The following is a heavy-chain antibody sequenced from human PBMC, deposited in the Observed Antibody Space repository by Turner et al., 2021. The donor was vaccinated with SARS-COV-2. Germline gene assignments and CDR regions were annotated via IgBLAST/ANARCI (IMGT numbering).Heavy chain of an antibody. CDR2: IKHSGST. CDR1: GGSFRGYY. J-gene: IGHJ4*02. D-gene: IGHD2-21*01. Sequence: VQLHQWGAGLLKPSETLSLTCALYGGSFRGYYWSWIRQPTGKGLEWVGEIKHSGSTYYNPSLKSRFTISLYTSRNQFSLKFSSVTSADTAVYYCARVTIAFGGAPFDYWGQGTLFTVSS. V-gene: IGHV4-34*01. CDR3: ARVTIAFGGAPFDY.